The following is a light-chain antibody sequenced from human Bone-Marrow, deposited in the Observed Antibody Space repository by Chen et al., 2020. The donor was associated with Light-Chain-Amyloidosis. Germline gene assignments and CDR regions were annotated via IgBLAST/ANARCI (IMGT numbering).Light chain of an antibody. CDR2: WAS. CDR1: QSVLDSSNKKNY. Sequence: DIVMTQSPDSLAVSLGERATINCKPSQSVLDSSNKKNYLAWYQQKPGQSPRLLIYWASTRESGVPDRFRGSGSGTDFTLTISSMQSEDFAVYYGQQYNNWPLAFGQGTRVEIK. V-gene: IGKV4-1*01. CDR3: QQYNNWPLA. J-gene: IGKJ1*01.